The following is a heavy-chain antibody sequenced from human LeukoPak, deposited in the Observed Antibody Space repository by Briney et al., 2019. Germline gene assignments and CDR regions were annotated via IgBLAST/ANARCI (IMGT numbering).Heavy chain of an antibody. Sequence: GGSLRLSCAASGFTFSSHWMSWVRQAPGKGLEWVANIKPDGSEKYPVDSVKGRFTVTRDNAKNSLYLQMNSLRADDTALYYCARSRGDFWGQGTLVTVSS. CDR3: ARSRGDF. CDR2: IKPDGSEK. V-gene: IGHV3-7*01. J-gene: IGHJ4*02. CDR1: GFTFSSHW.